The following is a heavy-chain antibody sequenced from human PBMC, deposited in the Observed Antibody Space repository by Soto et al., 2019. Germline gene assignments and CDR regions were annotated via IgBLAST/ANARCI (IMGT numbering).Heavy chain of an antibody. V-gene: IGHV4-61*01. CDR2: IYYSGST. CDR1: GGSVSSGSYY. D-gene: IGHD6-13*01. Sequence: SETLSLTCTVSGGSVSSGSYYWRWIRQPPGKGLEWIGYIYYSGSTNYNPSLKSRVTISVDTSKNQFSLKQSSLTAADTSVYYCGRSISAAGHFDYWRQGNLVTAAS. J-gene: IGHJ4*02. CDR3: GRSISAAGHFDY.